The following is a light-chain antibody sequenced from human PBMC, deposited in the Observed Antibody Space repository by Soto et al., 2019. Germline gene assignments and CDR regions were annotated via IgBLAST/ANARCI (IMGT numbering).Light chain of an antibody. Sequence: DIQMTQSPSTLSASVGDRVTITCRASQSISSWLAWYQQKPGKAPKLLIYKASSLESGVPSRFSGSGYGREFTLTISSLQPDAFAAYYCQQYNSYSRTFGQGTKVDIK. J-gene: IGKJ1*01. CDR2: KAS. V-gene: IGKV1-5*03. CDR3: QQYNSYSRT. CDR1: QSISSW.